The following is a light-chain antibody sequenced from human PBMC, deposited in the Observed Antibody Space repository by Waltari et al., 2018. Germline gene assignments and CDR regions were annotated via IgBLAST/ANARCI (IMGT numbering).Light chain of an antibody. J-gene: IGLJ3*02. Sequence: SYELTQPPSVSVSPGQTARTTCSGAMSSEYFAYWYQQRSGQAPVMIIYKTTERPSGVPERFSGSKSGATVTLTIRGVQSEDEADYYCHSAYSGPGRVFGGGTKLTVL. V-gene: IGLV3-25*03. CDR1: MSSEYF. CDR3: HSAYSGPGRV. CDR2: KTT.